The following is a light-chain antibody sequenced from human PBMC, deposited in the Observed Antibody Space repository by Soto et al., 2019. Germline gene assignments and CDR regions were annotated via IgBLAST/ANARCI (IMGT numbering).Light chain of an antibody. CDR1: QSISTF. J-gene: IGKJ1*01. Sequence: EIHMTQSPSSLSTSVGDRVTITCRASQSISTFLNWYQQKPGTAPKLLISTASSLQSGVPSTFSGSGSGTDFTLTISSLQPEDSATYYCQHGYSSPRTFGHGTKVEIK. CDR3: QHGYSSPRT. V-gene: IGKV1-39*01. CDR2: TAS.